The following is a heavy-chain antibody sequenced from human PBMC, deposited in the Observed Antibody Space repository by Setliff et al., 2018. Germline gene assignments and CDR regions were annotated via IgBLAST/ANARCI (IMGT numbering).Heavy chain of an antibody. D-gene: IGHD3-9*01. CDR2: ISGYTGDT. CDR3: ARSSAPSVVLAADFDF. J-gene: IGHJ4*02. V-gene: IGHV1-18*01. CDR1: GFVFSTYG. Sequence: WASVKVSCKTSGFVFSTYGLSWVRQAPGQAPEWIGCISGYTGDTNYAPKFRDRVTLTIDPSSTTAYMELRSLKSDDTAFYYCARSSAPSVVLAADFDFWGQGTLVTAS.